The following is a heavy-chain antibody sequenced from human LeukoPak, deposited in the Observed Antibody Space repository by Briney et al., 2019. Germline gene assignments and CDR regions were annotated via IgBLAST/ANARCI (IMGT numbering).Heavy chain of an antibody. D-gene: IGHD1-1*01. J-gene: IGHJ5*02. CDR3: AVTTGTTSARWFDP. CDR2: IAPMFGTT. Sequence: ASVKVSCKASGYTFTSYDINWVRQAPGQGLEWMGGIAPMFGTTNYAQKFQGRVTITADESTSTAYMELSSLRSEDTAVYYCAVTTGTTSARWFDPWGQGTLVTVSS. CDR1: GYTFTSYD. V-gene: IGHV1-69*13.